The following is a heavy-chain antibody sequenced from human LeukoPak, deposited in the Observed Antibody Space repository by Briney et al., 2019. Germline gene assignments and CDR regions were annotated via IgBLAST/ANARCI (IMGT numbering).Heavy chain of an antibody. Sequence: SETLSLTCTVSGGSISSDTYFWSWIRQPAGTGLEWIGRISSTGRTDYNPSLTSRVTISVDTSKNQFSMKLSSVTAADTAVYYCAKGAGPPWFDPWGQGTLVTVSS. CDR3: AKGAGPPWFDP. CDR2: ISSTGRT. D-gene: IGHD6-19*01. J-gene: IGHJ5*02. V-gene: IGHV4-61*02. CDR1: GGSISSDTYF.